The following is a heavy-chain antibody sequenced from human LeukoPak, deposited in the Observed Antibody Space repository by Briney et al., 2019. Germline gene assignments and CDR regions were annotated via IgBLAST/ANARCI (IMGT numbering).Heavy chain of an antibody. CDR1: GFSFSAYG. V-gene: IGHV3-23*01. D-gene: IGHD3-10*01. CDR3: AKSRGESYYVIDH. Sequence: GGSLRLSCAASGFSFSAYGMNWVRQAPGKGLEWVSAIGGSGATTYYADSVRGRFTISRDNSKNTMYLQMSSLRAEDTAVYYCAKSRGESYYVIDHWGQGILVTVSS. CDR2: IGGSGATT. J-gene: IGHJ4*02.